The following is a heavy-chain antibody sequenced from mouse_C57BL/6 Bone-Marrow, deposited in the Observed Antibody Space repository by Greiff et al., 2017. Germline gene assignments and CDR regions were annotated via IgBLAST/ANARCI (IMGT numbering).Heavy chain of an antibody. CDR2: INPNNGGT. J-gene: IGHJ4*01. CDR1: GYTFTDYY. Sequence: EVQLQQSGPELVKPGASVKISCKASGYTFTDYYMNWVKQSHGKSLEWIGDINPNNGGTSYNQKFKGKATVTVDKSSSTAYMELRSLTSEDSAVYYCARSRYAMDYWGQGTSVTVSS. V-gene: IGHV1-26*01. CDR3: ARSRYAMDY.